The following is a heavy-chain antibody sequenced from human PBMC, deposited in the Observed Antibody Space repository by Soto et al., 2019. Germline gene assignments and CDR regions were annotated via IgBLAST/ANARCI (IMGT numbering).Heavy chain of an antibody. CDR3: ARGPRVSSTGTGAH. V-gene: IGHV3-74*01. CDR1: GFTFIAYW. CDR2: ISDDGSTA. J-gene: IGHJ4*02. D-gene: IGHD1-1*01. Sequence: GGSLRLSCSVSGFTFIAYWMHWGRQVPGKGLTWVSRISDDGSTATYADSVKGRFVISRANAKNSLYLEMNTLRADDSGLYYCARGPRVSSTGTGAHWGRGTLVTVSS.